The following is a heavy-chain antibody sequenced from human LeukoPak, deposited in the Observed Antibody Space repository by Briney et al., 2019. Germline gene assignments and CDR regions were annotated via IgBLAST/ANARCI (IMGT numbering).Heavy chain of an antibody. J-gene: IGHJ4*02. CDR3: VKDMKIKAAGYYFDY. CDR2: IANDGRDK. V-gene: IGHV3-30*04. D-gene: IGHD6-13*01. Sequence: GRSLRLSCAASGFTFSSHAMHWVRQAPGKGLEWVAVIANDGRDKKYADSVRGRFTISRDNSKNTVHLQMNSLRAEDTAVFYCVKDMKIKAAGYYFDYWGQGTLVTVSS. CDR1: GFTFSSHA.